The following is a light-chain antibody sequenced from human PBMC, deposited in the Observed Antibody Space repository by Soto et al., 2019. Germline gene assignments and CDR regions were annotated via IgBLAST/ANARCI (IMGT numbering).Light chain of an antibody. CDR2: GPS. Sequence: DIQLTQSPSSLSASVGDRVTLTCRASQSITTYLNWYQHKPGKAPKLLMYGPSRLQSGAPSRFSGSGSGTEFTLTISSLQPEDFATYYCHQSYGDPPTFGQGTRLEIK. J-gene: IGKJ5*01. CDR1: QSITTY. CDR3: HQSYGDPPT. V-gene: IGKV1-39*01.